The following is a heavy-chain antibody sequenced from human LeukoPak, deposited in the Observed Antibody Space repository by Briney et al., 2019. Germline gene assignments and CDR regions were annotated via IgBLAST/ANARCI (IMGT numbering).Heavy chain of an antibody. J-gene: IGHJ4*02. Sequence: GGSLRLSCAASGFTFSSYAMHWVRQAPGKGLEWVAVISYDGSNKYYADSVKGRFTISRDNSKNTLYLQMNSLRAEDTAVYYCARGDLKVQRYYFDYWGQGTLVTVSS. CDR1: GFTFSSYA. CDR3: ARGDLKVQRYYFDY. D-gene: IGHD4/OR15-4a*01. CDR2: ISYDGSNK. V-gene: IGHV3-30*01.